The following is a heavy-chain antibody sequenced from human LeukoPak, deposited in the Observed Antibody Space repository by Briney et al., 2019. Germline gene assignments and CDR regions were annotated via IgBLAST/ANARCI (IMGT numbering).Heavy chain of an antibody. D-gene: IGHD4-17*01. CDR1: GFTFSSYE. Sequence: GGSLRLSCAASGFTFSSYEMTWVRQAPGKGLEWVSYINSGGSTKYYADSVKGRFTISRDNAKNSAYLQMNSLRAEDTAVYYCARRYGDYVYFDYWGQGNLVTVS. J-gene: IGHJ4*02. CDR2: INSGGSTK. V-gene: IGHV3-48*03. CDR3: ARRYGDYVYFDY.